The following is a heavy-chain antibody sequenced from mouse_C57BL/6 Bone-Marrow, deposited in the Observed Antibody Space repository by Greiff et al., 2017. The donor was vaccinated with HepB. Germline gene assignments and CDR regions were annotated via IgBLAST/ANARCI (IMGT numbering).Heavy chain of an antibody. CDR1: GFTFSDYY. CDR3: ARDRDYGTYAMDY. CDR2: INYDGSST. V-gene: IGHV5-16*01. Sequence: EVQLVESEGGLVQPGSSMKLSCTASGFTFSDYYMAWVRQVPEKGLEWVANINYDGSSTYYLDSLKSRFIISRDNAKNILYLQMSSLKSEDTATYYCARDRDYGTYAMDYWGQGTSVTVSS. D-gene: IGHD1-1*01. J-gene: IGHJ4*01.